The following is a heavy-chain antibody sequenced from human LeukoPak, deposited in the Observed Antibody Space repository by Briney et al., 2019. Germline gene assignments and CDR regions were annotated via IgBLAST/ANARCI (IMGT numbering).Heavy chain of an antibody. CDR3: ARSYYDILTGWDAFDI. D-gene: IGHD3-9*01. J-gene: IGHJ3*02. Sequence: GASVKVSCKASGYTFTSYDINWVRQATGQGLEWMGWMNPNSGNTGYAQKFQGRVTMTRNTSISTAYMELSSLRSEDTAVYYCARSYYDILTGWDAFDIWGQGTVVTVSS. V-gene: IGHV1-8*01. CDR2: MNPNSGNT. CDR1: GYTFTSYD.